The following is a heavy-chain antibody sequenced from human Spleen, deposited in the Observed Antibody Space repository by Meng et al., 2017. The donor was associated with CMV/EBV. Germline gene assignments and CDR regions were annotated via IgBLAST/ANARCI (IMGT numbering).Heavy chain of an antibody. CDR3: ARDYYDSGAYYYTEEYYHGLDV. CDR1: GDSVSSNSAA. J-gene: IGHJ6*02. CDR2: TSYRSKWYD. D-gene: IGHD3-22*01. V-gene: IGHV6-1*01. Sequence: LRLSCAISGDSVSSNSAAWNWIRQSPSRGLEWLGRTSYRSKWYDDYAMAVKSRITINPDTSKNQFSLQLNSVTPEDTAVYYCARDYYDSGAYYYTEEYYHGLDVWGQGTTVTVSS.